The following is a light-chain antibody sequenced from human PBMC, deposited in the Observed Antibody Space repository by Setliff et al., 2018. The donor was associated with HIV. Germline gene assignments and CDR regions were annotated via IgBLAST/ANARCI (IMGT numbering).Light chain of an antibody. J-gene: IGLJ1*01. V-gene: IGLV2-14*03. Sequence: QSALTQPASVSGSPGQSITISCTGTSGDIGRYNYVSWCQQHPGKAPKLMIYDVNNRPSGVSNRFSGSKSGNTASLTISGLQAEDEADHYCSSYTRTTTLVFGTGTKVTVL. CDR1: SGDIGRYNY. CDR2: DVN. CDR3: SSYTRTTTLV.